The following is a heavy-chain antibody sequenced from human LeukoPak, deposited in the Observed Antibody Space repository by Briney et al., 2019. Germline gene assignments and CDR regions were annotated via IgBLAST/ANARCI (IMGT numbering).Heavy chain of an antibody. Sequence: PSETLSLTCTVSGGSISSYYWSWIRQPPGKGLEWIGYIYYSGSTNYIPSLKSRVTISVDTSKNQFSLKLSSVTAADTAVYYCASVITSRGWFDPWGQGTLVTVSS. D-gene: IGHD3-10*01. CDR1: GGSISSYY. CDR2: IYYSGST. CDR3: ASVITSRGWFDP. V-gene: IGHV4-59*01. J-gene: IGHJ5*02.